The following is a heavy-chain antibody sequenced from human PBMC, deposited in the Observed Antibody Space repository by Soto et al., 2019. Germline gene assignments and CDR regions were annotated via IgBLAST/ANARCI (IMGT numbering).Heavy chain of an antibody. CDR3: ARGWSASGGNED. Sequence: EVQLVESGGDLVQPGGSLRLSCAVSGFTFSSHWMHWVRQAPGKGLVWVSRINSDGSTTTYADSVKGRFTISRDNAKNTVYLVMNSLRAEDTAVYYCARGWSASGGNEDWGQGTLVTVSS. CDR2: INSDGSTT. D-gene: IGHD2-15*01. J-gene: IGHJ4*02. CDR1: GFTFSSHW. V-gene: IGHV3-74*01.